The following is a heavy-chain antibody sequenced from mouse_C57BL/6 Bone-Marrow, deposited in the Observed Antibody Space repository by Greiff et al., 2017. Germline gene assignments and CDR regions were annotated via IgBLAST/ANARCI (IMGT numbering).Heavy chain of an antibody. CDR2: ISSGGDYI. J-gene: IGHJ2*01. CDR3: TRERGYDGSSDYFDY. CDR1: GFTFSSYA. D-gene: IGHD1-1*01. Sequence: EVKLQASGEGLVKPGGSLKLSCAASGFTFSSYAMSWVRQTPEKRLEWVAYISSGGDYIYYADTVKGRFTISSANARNTLYLQMSSLKSEDTAMYYCTRERGYDGSSDYFDYWGQGTTLTVSS. V-gene: IGHV5-9-1*02.